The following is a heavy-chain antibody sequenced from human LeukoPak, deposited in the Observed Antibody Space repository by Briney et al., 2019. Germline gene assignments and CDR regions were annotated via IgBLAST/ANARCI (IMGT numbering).Heavy chain of an antibody. Sequence: LSCAATGLSVGSSYMSWIRQPPGKGLEWIGYIYYSGSTNYNPSLKSRVTISVDTSKNQFSLKLSSMTAADTAVYYCARESDYGGGYYYYGMDVWGQGTTVTVSS. J-gene: IGHJ6*02. D-gene: IGHD4-17*01. V-gene: IGHV4-59*02. CDR2: IYYSGST. CDR3: ARESDYGGGYYYYGMDV. CDR1: GLSVGSSY.